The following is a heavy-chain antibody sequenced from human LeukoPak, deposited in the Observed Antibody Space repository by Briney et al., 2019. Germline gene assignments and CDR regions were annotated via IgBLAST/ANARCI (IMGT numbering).Heavy chain of an antibody. V-gene: IGHV1-2*02. D-gene: IGHD5-12*01. CDR3: ATGDIVAATFDY. CDR1: GYTFTGYY. Sequence: ASVKVSCKASGYTFTGYYMHWVRQAPGQGLEWMGWINPNSGGTNYAQKFQGRVTMTRDTSISTAYMELSRLRSDDTAVYCCATGDIVAATFDYWGQGTLVTVSS. J-gene: IGHJ4*02. CDR2: INPNSGGT.